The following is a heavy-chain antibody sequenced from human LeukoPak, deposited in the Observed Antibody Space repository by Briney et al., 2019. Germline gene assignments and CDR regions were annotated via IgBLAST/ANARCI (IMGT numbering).Heavy chain of an antibody. CDR3: AKDLGDIVVVPAAIPYGAFDI. CDR2: IRYGGSNK. Sequence: GGSLRLSCAASGFTFSSYGMHWVRQAPGKGLEWVAFIRYGGSNKYYADSVKGRFTISRDNSKNTLYLQMNSLRAEDTAVYYCAKDLGDIVVVPAAIPYGAFDIWGQGTMVTVSS. D-gene: IGHD2-2*01. CDR1: GFTFSSYG. V-gene: IGHV3-30*02. J-gene: IGHJ3*02.